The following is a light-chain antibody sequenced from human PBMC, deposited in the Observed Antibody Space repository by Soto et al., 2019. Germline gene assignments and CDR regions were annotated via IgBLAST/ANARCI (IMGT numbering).Light chain of an antibody. Sequence: ENVLTQSPGTLSLSPGERATLSCRASQTVSSYLTWYQQRPGQAPRLLIYGASKRATGIPDRFSGSGSGTDFTLTISRLEPEDFALYYCKQYGTSPITFGKGTRLEIK. V-gene: IGKV3-20*01. CDR1: QTVSSY. CDR3: KQYGTSPIT. J-gene: IGKJ5*01. CDR2: GAS.